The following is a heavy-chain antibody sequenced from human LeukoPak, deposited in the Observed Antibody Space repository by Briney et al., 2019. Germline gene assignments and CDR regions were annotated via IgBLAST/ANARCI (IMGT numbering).Heavy chain of an antibody. D-gene: IGHD6-19*01. Sequence: GGSLRLSCAASGFSFNEYCMSWCRQAPGKRREWVSGIIWNGGSTGYADSVKSRFTISRDNAKNSLSLQMNSLSAEDTALYYCARTPKEQWLVPGGYFDYWGKGTLVTVSS. CDR3: ARTPKEQWLVPGGYFDY. V-gene: IGHV3-20*04. J-gene: IGHJ4*02. CDR2: IIWNGGST. CDR1: GFSFNEYC.